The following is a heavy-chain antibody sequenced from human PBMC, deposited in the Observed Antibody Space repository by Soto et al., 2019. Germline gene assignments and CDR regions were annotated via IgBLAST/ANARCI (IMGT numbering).Heavy chain of an antibody. CDR1: GYTFSIYG. J-gene: IGHJ6*02. V-gene: IGHV1-18*01. CDR3: ARHTYCSGGTCYSEDCMDV. CDR2: ITAYNGNT. D-gene: IGHD2-15*01. Sequence: QVQLVQSGAEVRKPGASVKVSCKASGYTFSIYGISWVRQAPGQGLDWIGWITAYNGNTDYARKGQDRVTMTTDTATNTAYREMSSMRSDDTPVYYRARHTYCSGGTCYSEDCMDVWSQGTTVTVSS.